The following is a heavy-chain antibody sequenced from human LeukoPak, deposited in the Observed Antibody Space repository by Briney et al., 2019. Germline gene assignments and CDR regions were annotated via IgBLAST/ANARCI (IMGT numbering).Heavy chain of an antibody. D-gene: IGHD3-16*01. J-gene: IGHJ6*02. CDR2: ISSSGDCI. CDR1: GFTVSSNY. Sequence: GGSLRLSCAASGFTVSSNYMSWVRQAPGKGLEWVSSISSSGDCIYYADSLKGRFTISRDNAKNSLFLQMNSLRAEDTAVYYCARDGVPAYYYAMDVWGQGTTVTVSS. CDR3: ARDGVPAYYYAMDV. V-gene: IGHV3-21*01.